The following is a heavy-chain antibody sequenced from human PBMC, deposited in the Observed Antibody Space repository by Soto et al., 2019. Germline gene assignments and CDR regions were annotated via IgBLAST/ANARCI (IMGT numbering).Heavy chain of an antibody. Sequence: VQLVESGGGLVQPGGSLRLTCTASGFAFSSYWMNWVRQAPGKGLEWVASIEEDGNERYYVDSVKGRFTISRDNAMNSVYLQINSLRAEDTAIYYCARAPQVTTFHYGMDVSDQGTTVTVSS. CDR2: IEEDGNER. V-gene: IGHV3-7*05. CDR3: ARAPQVTTFHYGMDV. D-gene: IGHD2-21*02. CDR1: GFAFSSYW. J-gene: IGHJ6*02.